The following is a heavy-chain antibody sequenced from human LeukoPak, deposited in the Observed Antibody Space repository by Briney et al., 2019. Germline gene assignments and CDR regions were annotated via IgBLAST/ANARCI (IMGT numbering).Heavy chain of an antibody. CDR3: AIGAEKYDSSGYYLGY. V-gene: IGHV1-18*01. J-gene: IGHJ4*02. CDR2: ISAYNGNT. CDR1: GYTFTSYG. D-gene: IGHD3-22*01. Sequence: ASVKVSCKASGYTFTSYGISWVRQAPGQGLEWMGWISAYNGNTNYAQKLQGRVTMTTDTSTSTACMELRSLRSEDTAVYYCAIGAEKYDSSGYYLGYWGQGTLVTVSS.